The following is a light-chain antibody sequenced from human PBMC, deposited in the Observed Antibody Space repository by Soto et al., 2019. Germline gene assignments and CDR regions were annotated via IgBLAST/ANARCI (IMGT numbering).Light chain of an antibody. Sequence: EIVMTKSPATLSVFPGERATLSCRASQSVSTNLAWYQHKPGQAPRLLIFGASTRATGVPVRFSGSGSQRQFTLTISSLQSEDFAVYYCHQYNDGPGGTFGQGTKVDIK. CDR2: GAS. J-gene: IGKJ1*01. CDR3: HQYNDGPGGT. CDR1: QSVSTN. V-gene: IGKV3-15*01.